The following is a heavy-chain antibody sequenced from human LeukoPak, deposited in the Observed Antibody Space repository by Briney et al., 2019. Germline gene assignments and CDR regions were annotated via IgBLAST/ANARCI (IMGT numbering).Heavy chain of an antibody. Sequence: SETLSLTCTVSGGSISSYYWSWIRQPAGKGLEWIGRIYTSGSTNYNPSLKNRVTMSVDASKNQLSLNLSSVTAADTAVYYCARGAGLRYFDYWGQGTLVTVSS. CDR3: ARGAGLRYFDY. CDR1: GGSISSYY. J-gene: IGHJ4*02. V-gene: IGHV4-4*07. CDR2: IYTSGST.